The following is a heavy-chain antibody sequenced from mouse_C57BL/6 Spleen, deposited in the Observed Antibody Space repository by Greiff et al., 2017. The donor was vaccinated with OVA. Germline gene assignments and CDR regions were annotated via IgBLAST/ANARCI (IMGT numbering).Heavy chain of an antibody. CDR2: INPNNGGT. CDR3: ARREYVDY. V-gene: IGHV1-26*01. D-gene: IGHD5-1*01. CDR1: GYTFTDYY. Sequence: VQLQQSGPELVKPGASVKISCKASGYTFTDYYMNWVKQSHGKSLEWIGDINPNNGGTSYNQKIKGKATFTVDQYSSTDYMEIRSLTSEDSSVYDGARREYVDYWGQGTTLTVAS. J-gene: IGHJ2*01.